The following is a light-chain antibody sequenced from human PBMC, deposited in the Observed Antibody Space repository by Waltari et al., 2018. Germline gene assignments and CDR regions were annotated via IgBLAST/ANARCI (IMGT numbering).Light chain of an antibody. CDR1: SSNIGAGYD. CDR2: GNT. Sequence: QSGLTQPPSVSGAPGQRVTISCTGSSSNIGAGYDVHWYQLLPGTAPKLLIYGNTKRPSGVPDRFSGSKSGTSASLAITGLQAEDEADYYCQSYDRSLSGSIFGGGTKLTVL. J-gene: IGLJ2*01. CDR3: QSYDRSLSGSI. V-gene: IGLV1-40*01.